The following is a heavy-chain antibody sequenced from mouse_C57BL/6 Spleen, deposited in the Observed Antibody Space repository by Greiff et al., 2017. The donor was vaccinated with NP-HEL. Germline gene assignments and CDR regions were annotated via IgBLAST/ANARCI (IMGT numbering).Heavy chain of an antibody. CDR3: AREGNYYGRAWFAY. CDR1: GFTFSSYA. Sequence: EVQLQESGGGLVKPGGSLKLSCAASGFTFSSYAMSWVRQTPEKRLEWVATISDGGSYTYYPDNVKGRFTISRDNAKNNLYLQMSHLKSEDTAMYYCAREGNYYGRAWFAYWGQGTLVTVSA. CDR2: ISDGGSYT. D-gene: IGHD1-1*01. V-gene: IGHV5-4*01. J-gene: IGHJ3*01.